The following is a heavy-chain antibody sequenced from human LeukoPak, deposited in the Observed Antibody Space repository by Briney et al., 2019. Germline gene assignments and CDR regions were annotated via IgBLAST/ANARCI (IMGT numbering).Heavy chain of an antibody. Sequence: PGGSLRLSFAASGFSFSAYGMNWVRQSPGKGPEWVSAIGGSGATTYYADSVRGRLTISRDNSKNTMYLQMSSLRAEDTAVYYCAKIRLEESATGYWGQGTLVTVSS. D-gene: IGHD2-15*01. CDR3: AKIRLEESATGY. CDR2: IGGSGATT. CDR1: GFSFSAYG. V-gene: IGHV3-23*01. J-gene: IGHJ4*02.